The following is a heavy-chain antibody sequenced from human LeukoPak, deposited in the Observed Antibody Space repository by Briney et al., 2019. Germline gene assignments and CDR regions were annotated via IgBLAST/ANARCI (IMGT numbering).Heavy chain of an antibody. CDR1: GGSISRGCYY. CDR2: IYYSGST. J-gene: IGHJ3*02. V-gene: IGHV4-31*03. CDR3: PRDRVSGALHI. Sequence: SQTLSLTCTVSGGSISRGCYYWIWIRQHPGKGREWRGYIYYSGSTYYHPSLKMRVTISGDTSKNQFSLKLSSVTAAGPAVYCCPRDRVSGALHIWGQPTMATVSS. D-gene: IGHD5/OR15-5a*01.